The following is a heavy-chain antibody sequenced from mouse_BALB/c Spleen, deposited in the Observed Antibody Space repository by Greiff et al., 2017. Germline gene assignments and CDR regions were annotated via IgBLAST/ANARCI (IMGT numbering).Heavy chain of an antibody. D-gene: IGHD1-1*01. J-gene: IGHJ4*01. CDR2: IYPGNSDT. CDR3: TRWGYYGSSPYAMDY. V-gene: IGHV1-5*01. Sequence: EVQLQQSGTVLARPGASVKMSCKASGYTFTSYWMHWVKQRPGQGLEWIGAIYPGNSDTSYNQKFKGKAKLTAVTSTSPAYMELSSLTNEDSAVYYETRWGYYGSSPYAMDYWGQGTSVTVSS. CDR1: GYTFTSYW.